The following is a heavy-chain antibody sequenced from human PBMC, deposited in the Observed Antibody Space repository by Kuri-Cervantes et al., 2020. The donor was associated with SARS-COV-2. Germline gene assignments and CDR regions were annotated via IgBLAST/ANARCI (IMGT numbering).Heavy chain of an antibody. CDR3: STDTPLSQHYDFWSGYHYGMDV. CDR2: IKSKTDGGTT. D-gene: IGHD3-3*01. Sequence: ETLSLTCAASGFTFSNAWMNWVRQAPGKGLEWVGRIKSKTDGGTTDYAAPVKGRFTISRDDSKNTLYLQMNSLKTEDTAVYYCSTDTPLSQHYDFWSGYHYGMDVWGQGTTVTGSS. J-gene: IGHJ6*02. CDR1: GFTFSNAW. V-gene: IGHV3-15*07.